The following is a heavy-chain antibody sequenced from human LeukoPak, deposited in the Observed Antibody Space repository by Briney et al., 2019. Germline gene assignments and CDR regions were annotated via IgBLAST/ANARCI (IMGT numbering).Heavy chain of an antibody. J-gene: IGHJ4*02. Sequence: GASVNVSRKASGYTFTSYGISWVRQAPRQGLEGMGWISAYNCNTNYAQKLQGRVTMTTDTSTSTAYMELRSLRSDDTAVYYCASAVGRWLVTPFDYWGQGTLVTVSS. CDR1: GYTFTSYG. D-gene: IGHD3-22*01. V-gene: IGHV1-18*01. CDR2: ISAYNCNT. CDR3: ASAVGRWLVTPFDY.